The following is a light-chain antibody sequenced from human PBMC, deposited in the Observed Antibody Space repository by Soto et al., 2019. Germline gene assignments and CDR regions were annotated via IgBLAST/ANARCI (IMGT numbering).Light chain of an antibody. J-gene: IGLJ2*01. CDR2: VNS. CDR3: QSYDSSLSAVV. V-gene: IGLV1-40*01. Sequence: QSVLTQPPSVSGAPGQRVTISCTGSSSNIGAGYDVHWYQQLPGTAPKLLIYVNSNRPSGVPDRFSGSKSGTSASLAITGXQAXDXAXXYCQSYDSSLSAVVFGGGTKLTVL. CDR1: SSNIGAGYD.